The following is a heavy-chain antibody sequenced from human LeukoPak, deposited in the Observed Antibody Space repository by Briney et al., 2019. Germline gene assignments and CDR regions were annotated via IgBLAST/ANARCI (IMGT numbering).Heavy chain of an antibody. CDR3: ARRVVVVVPAADNWFDP. CDR1: GYTFTGYY. D-gene: IGHD2-2*01. V-gene: IGHV1-2*02. CDR2: MNPNSGGT. J-gene: IGHJ5*02. Sequence: ASVKVSCKASGYTFTGYYMHWVRQAPGQGLEWMGWMNPNSGGTNYAQKFQGRVTMTRDTSISTAYMELSRLRSDDTAVYYCARRVVVVVPAADNWFDPWGQGTLVTVSS.